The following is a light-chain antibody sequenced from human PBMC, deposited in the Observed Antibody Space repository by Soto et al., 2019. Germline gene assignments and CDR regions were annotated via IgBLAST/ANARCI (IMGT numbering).Light chain of an antibody. CDR1: QSISTW. CDR3: QQYSRYST. Sequence: DIQMTQSPSTLSASVGDRVTITCRASQSISTWLAWYQQKPGKAPKLLIYKASTLESGAPSRFSGSGSGTEFTLTISSLQPDDFATYHCQQYSRYSTFGHGTKLEIK. V-gene: IGKV1-5*03. J-gene: IGKJ2*01. CDR2: KAS.